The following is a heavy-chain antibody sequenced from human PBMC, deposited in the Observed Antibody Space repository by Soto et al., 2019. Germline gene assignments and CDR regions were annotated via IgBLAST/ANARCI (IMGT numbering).Heavy chain of an antibody. D-gene: IGHD2-15*01. CDR1: GGFISSSSYY. J-gene: IGHJ4*02. Sequence: SEAFCLTWTVSGGFISSSSYYWGWIRQPPGKGLEWIGSIYYRGNTYYNPSLKSRVTISVDTSKNQFSLKLSSVTAADTAVYYCAREGGGYCSGGSCQVDYWGQGTLVTVS. V-gene: IGHV4-39*02. CDR2: IYYRGNT. CDR3: AREGGGYCSGGSCQVDY.